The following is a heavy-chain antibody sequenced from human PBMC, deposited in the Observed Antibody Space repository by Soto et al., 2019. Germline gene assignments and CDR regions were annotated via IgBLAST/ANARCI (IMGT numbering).Heavy chain of an antibody. D-gene: IGHD6-13*01. J-gene: IGHJ6*02. Sequence: GRFKSLSNGAFGGPISNYEVNWVRPANRGGLEWVSYISSSGSTIYYADSVKGRFTISRDNAKNSLYLQMNSLRAEDTAVYYCASLLAAGGDWDYYYGMDGWGQGTTVTVSS. CDR3: ASLLAAGGDWDYYYGMDG. CDR2: ISSSGSTI. CDR1: GGPISNYE. V-gene: IGHV3-48*03.